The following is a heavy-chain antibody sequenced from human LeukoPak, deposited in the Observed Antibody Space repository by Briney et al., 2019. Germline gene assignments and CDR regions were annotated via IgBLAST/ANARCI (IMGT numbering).Heavy chain of an antibody. J-gene: IGHJ4*02. CDR2: INHSGST. CDR3: ASRLGSSSHYFDY. Sequence: PSETLCLTCAVYGGSFSGYYWSWIRQPPGEGLEWIGEINHSGSTNYNPSLKSRVTISVDTSKNQFSLKLSSVTAADTAVYYCASRLGSSSHYFDYWGQGTLVTVSS. CDR1: GGSFSGYY. V-gene: IGHV4-34*01. D-gene: IGHD6-6*01.